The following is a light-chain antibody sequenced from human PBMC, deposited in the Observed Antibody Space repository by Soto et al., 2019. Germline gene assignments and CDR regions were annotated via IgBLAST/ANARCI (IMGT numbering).Light chain of an antibody. Sequence: AIRMTQSPSSFSASTGDRVTITCRASRCISSYLAWYQQKPGKAPKLMIYAASTVQSGVPSRFSGSGSGTDFTLTISCLQSEDFATYYCQQYYSYPLTFGQGTKVDI. CDR3: QQYYSYPLT. CDR2: AAS. V-gene: IGKV1-8*01. J-gene: IGKJ1*01. CDR1: RCISSY.